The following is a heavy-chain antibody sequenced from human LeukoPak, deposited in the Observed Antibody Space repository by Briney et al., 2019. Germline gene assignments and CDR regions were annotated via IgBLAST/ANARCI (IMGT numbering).Heavy chain of an antibody. CDR2: LNPNSGGT. CDR1: GYTFTDYD. V-gene: IGHV1-2*02. CDR3: ARERGGYCSGGSCYGSPPYYYYGMDV. J-gene: IGHJ6*02. D-gene: IGHD2-15*01. Sequence: ASVKVSCKASGYTFTDYDIYWVRQAPGQGLEYMGWLNPNSGGTNYAQKFQGRVTMTRDTSISTAYMEFSRLRSDDTAIYYCARERGGYCSGGSCYGSPPYYYYGMDVWGQGTTVTSP.